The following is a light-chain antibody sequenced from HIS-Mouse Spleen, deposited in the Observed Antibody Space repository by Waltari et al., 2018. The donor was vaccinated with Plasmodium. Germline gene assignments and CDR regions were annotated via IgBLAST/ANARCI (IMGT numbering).Light chain of an antibody. Sequence: EIVMTHSPATLSVSRGERATHSCRASQSVSSNLAWYQQKPGKAPRLLIYGASTRATGIPARFSGSGSGTEFTLTISSLQSEDFAVYYCQQYNNWSFTFGPGTKVDIK. CDR2: GAS. V-gene: IGKV3-15*01. CDR3: QQYNNWSFT. CDR1: QSVSSN. J-gene: IGKJ3*01.